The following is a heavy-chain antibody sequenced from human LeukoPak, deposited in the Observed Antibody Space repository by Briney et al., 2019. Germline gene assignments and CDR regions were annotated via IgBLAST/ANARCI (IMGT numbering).Heavy chain of an antibody. CDR3: ARAVSSGWYEFDY. CDR2: ISYDGSNK. V-gene: IGHV3-30*04. J-gene: IGHJ4*02. Sequence: GGSLRLSCAASGFTFSSYAMHWVRQAPGKGLEWVAVISYDGSNKYYADSVKGRFTISRDNSKNTLYLQMNSLRAEDTAVYYCARAVSSGWYEFDYWGQGTLVTVSS. D-gene: IGHD6-19*01. CDR1: GFTFSSYA.